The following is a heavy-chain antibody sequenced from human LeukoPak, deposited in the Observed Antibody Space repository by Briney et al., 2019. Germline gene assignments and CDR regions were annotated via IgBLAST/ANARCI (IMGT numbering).Heavy chain of an antibody. CDR1: GVTFSSYW. V-gene: IGHV3-7*01. CDR2: IKEDGGEK. Sequence: GGSLRLSCAASGVTFSSYWMSWVRQAPGKGLEWVANIKEDGGEKYYVDSVKGRFTISRDNAKTSVYLQMNSPRAEDTAVYYCARGRFNYDSTGYSSFYYWGQGTLVTVSS. D-gene: IGHD3-22*01. J-gene: IGHJ4*02. CDR3: ARGRFNYDSTGYSSFYY.